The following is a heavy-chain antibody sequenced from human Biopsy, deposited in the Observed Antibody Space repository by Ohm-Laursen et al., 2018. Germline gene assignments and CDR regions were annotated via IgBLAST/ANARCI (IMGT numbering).Heavy chain of an antibody. J-gene: IGHJ4*02. Sequence: SDTLSLTCTVSGASVTSGSYYWSWIRQPPGKGLEWLGYISNIGSTNYNPSLKSRVTISVDTSKNHFSLKLTSVTAADTAVYYCAREPALAGDFDSWGQGTLVTVSS. CDR2: ISNIGST. D-gene: IGHD6-19*01. CDR3: AREPALAGDFDS. CDR1: GASVTSGSYY. V-gene: IGHV4-61*01.